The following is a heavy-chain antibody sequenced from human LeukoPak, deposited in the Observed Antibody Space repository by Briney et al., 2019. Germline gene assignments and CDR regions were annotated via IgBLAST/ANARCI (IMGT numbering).Heavy chain of an antibody. CDR1: GLTFSNYA. V-gene: IGHV3-23*01. CDR3: AREGIAVNTEGKRSDYYYGMDV. J-gene: IGHJ6*02. D-gene: IGHD6-19*01. Sequence: GGSLRLSCAASGLTFSNYAMSWVRQAPGKGLEWVSGITGSAYKTYYADSVKGRFTISRDNSKNTLYLQMNSLRAEDTAVYYCAREGIAVNTEGKRSDYYYGMDVWGQGTTVTVSS. CDR2: ITGSAYKT.